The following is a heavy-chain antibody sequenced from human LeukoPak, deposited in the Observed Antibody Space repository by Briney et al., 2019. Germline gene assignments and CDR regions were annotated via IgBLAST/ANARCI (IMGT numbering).Heavy chain of an antibody. Sequence: GGSLRLSCAASGFIFSNYGMHWVRQAPGKGLEWVAVISYDGSNKYYADSVKGRFTISRDNSKNTLYLQMNSLRAEDTAVYYCARGVRTGGGHYFDYWGQGTLVTVSS. J-gene: IGHJ4*02. CDR1: GFIFSNYG. D-gene: IGHD7-27*01. CDR2: ISYDGSNK. CDR3: ARGVRTGGGHYFDY. V-gene: IGHV3-30*03.